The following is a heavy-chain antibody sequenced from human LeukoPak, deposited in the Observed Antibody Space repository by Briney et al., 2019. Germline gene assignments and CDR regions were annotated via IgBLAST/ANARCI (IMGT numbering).Heavy chain of an antibody. CDR1: GFTFSSYG. CDR2: ISYDGSNR. Sequence: GGSLRLSCAASGFTFSSYGMNWVRQAPGKGLEWVAVISYDGSNRYYADSVKGRFTISRDNSKNTLYLQMNSLRAEDTAVYYCAKDSKSYGMDVWGQGTTVTVSS. CDR3: AKDSKSYGMDV. V-gene: IGHV3-30*18. J-gene: IGHJ6*02.